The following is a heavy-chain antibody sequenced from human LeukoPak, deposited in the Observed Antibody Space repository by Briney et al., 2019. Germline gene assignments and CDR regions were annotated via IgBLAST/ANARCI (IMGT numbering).Heavy chain of an antibody. J-gene: IGHJ4*02. Sequence: GGSLRLSCADSGFTFGRYEMNWVRQAPGKGLEWVGRSRIKADGYITQYAASVKDRFTISRDDTKASLYLQMNSLSTEDTAVYYCVRGYNSFDYWGQGTLVTVSS. CDR1: GFTFGRYE. CDR3: VRGYNSFDY. V-gene: IGHV3-72*01. D-gene: IGHD3-22*01. CDR2: SRIKADGYIT.